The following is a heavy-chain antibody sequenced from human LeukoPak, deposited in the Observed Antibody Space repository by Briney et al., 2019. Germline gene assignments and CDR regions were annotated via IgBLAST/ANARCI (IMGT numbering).Heavy chain of an antibody. CDR1: GYTFTSYG. Sequence: SDKVYCKASGYTFTSYGISWVRQTPGQGLEWMGWISDYNGNTNYAQKLQGRVTMTTDTSTSTAYMELRSPRSDDTAVYYCARDLSYDSSGWVNWFDPWGQGTLVTVSS. CDR3: ARDLSYDSSGWVNWFDP. V-gene: IGHV1-18*01. J-gene: IGHJ5*02. CDR2: ISDYNGNT. D-gene: IGHD3-22*01.